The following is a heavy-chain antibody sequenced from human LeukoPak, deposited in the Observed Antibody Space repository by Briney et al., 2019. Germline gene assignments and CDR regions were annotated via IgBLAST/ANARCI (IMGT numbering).Heavy chain of an antibody. V-gene: IGHV4-59*02. Sequence: SETLSLTCVVSGGSVSGYYWGWIRQPPGRGLEWIGYVYCSGSTNYNPSFKSRITISVDTSRNQFSLQLSSVTAADTAVYYCARIHRYCSGGACYVLDNWGQGTLVAVSS. J-gene: IGHJ4*02. CDR1: GGSVSGYY. CDR3: ARIHRYCSGGACYVLDN. D-gene: IGHD2-15*01. CDR2: VYCSGST.